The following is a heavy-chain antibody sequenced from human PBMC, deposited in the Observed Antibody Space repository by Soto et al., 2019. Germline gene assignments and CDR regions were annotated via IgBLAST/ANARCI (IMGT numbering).Heavy chain of an antibody. CDR1: GGSISSGGYY. D-gene: IGHD4-4*01. Sequence: TSETLSLTCTVSGGSISSGGYYWSWIRQHPGKGLEWIGYIYYSGSTYYNPSLKSRVTISVDTSKNQFSLKLSSVTAADTAVYYCARKVTVTTTRSYYYMDVWGKGTTVTVSS. CDR3: ARKVTVTTTRSYYYMDV. J-gene: IGHJ6*03. CDR2: IYYSGST. V-gene: IGHV4-31*03.